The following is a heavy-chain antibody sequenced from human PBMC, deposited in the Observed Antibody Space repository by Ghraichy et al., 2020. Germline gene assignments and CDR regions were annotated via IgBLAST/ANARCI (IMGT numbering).Heavy chain of an antibody. Sequence: SQTLSLNCTVSGGSLSSYYWSWLRQTPGQGLEWIGYIYYTGNTNYNPSFRSRVTISLDTSNNQFSLRLSSMTAADTAVYYCARPFDIWGQGTTVIVSS. V-gene: IGHV4-59*08. CDR1: GGSLSSYY. J-gene: IGHJ3*02. CDR3: ARPFDI. CDR2: IYYTGNT.